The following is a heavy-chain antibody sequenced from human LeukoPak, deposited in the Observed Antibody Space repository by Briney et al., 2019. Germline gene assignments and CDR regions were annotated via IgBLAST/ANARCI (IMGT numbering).Heavy chain of an antibody. CDR1: GFTFNDYY. J-gene: IGHJ5*02. CDR3: ATDGAGFDT. Sequence: GGSLRLSCAASGFTFNDYYMRWLRQAPGKGLEWLSYINIGGTNTHYADCVKGRFTISRDNAKKSLYLEMNNLRAEDTAVYYCATDGAGFDTWGQGVLVTVSS. CDR2: INIGGTNT. V-gene: IGHV3-11*01.